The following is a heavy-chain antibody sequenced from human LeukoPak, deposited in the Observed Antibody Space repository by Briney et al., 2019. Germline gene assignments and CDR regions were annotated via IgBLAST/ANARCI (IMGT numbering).Heavy chain of an antibody. V-gene: IGHV3-21*04. Sequence: PGGSLRLSCAASGFTFSSYSMNWVRQAPGKGLEWVSSISSSSSYIYYADSVKGRFTISRDNAKNSLYLQMNSLRAEDTAVYYCARLLDSSGYYYVYYYYYMDVWGKGTTVTISS. CDR2: ISSSSSYI. CDR1: GFTFSSYS. CDR3: ARLLDSSGYYYVYYYYYMDV. J-gene: IGHJ6*03. D-gene: IGHD3-22*01.